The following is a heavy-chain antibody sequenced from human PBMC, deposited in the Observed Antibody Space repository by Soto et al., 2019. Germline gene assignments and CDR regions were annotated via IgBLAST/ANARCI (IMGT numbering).Heavy chain of an antibody. Sequence: GGSLRLSCAAPGFTFSSYSMNWVRQAPGKGLEWVSYISSSSSTIYYADSVKGRFTISRDNAKNSLYLQMNSLRDEDTAVYYCARDAAGGLAARRIAWFDPWGQGTLVTVSS. CDR2: ISSSSSTI. J-gene: IGHJ5*02. CDR3: ARDAAGGLAARRIAWFDP. CDR1: GFTFSSYS. V-gene: IGHV3-48*02. D-gene: IGHD6-6*01.